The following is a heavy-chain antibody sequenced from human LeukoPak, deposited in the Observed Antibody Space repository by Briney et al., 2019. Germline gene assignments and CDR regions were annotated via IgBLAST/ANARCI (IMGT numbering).Heavy chain of an antibody. CDR3: ARDRDASTLGLFDL. Sequence: PGGSLRLSCTASGFTFSSYAMSWVRQDPGKGLEWVAKIKHDGSEKQYVDSVKGRFTISRDNAKNSLYLEMNILRAEDTAVYYCARDRDASTLGLFDLWGQGTLVTVSS. V-gene: IGHV3-7*01. J-gene: IGHJ4*02. CDR2: IKHDGSEK. D-gene: IGHD2-21*01. CDR1: GFTFSSYA.